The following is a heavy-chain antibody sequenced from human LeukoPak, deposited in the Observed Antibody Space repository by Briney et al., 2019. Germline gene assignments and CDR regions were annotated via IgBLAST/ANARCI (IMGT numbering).Heavy chain of an antibody. CDR1: GFTFSNFV. D-gene: IGHD2-15*01. Sequence: GGSLRLSCAASGFTFSNFVMSWVRQAPGKGLEWVSAVSGSGDTTYYPDSVKGRFTISRDNSRNTLCLQMNNLRVEDTAVYYCAKDHRGGYWGQGTLVTVSS. J-gene: IGHJ4*02. CDR2: VSGSGDTT. CDR3: AKDHRGGY. V-gene: IGHV3-23*01.